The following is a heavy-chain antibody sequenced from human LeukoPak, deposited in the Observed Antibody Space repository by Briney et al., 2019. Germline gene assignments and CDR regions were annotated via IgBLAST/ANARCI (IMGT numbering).Heavy chain of an antibody. J-gene: IGHJ3*02. CDR3: ARCNGGLGILSFFDI. CDR1: GYSFTTYW. CDR2: IYPSDSDI. Sequence: GESLKISCKASGYSFTTYWIAWVRQMPGKGLEWMAIIYPSDSDIRYSPSFQGQVSISADKSISTAYLQWSSLKASDTAIYYCARCNGGLGILSFFDIWGQGTMVTVSA. D-gene: IGHD2-15*01. V-gene: IGHV5-51*01.